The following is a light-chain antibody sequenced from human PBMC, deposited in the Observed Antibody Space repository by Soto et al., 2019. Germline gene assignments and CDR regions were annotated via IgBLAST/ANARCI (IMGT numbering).Light chain of an antibody. V-gene: IGKV1-33*01. J-gene: IGKJ4*01. CDR1: QDIGNY. Sequence: IQMTQSPSSLPASIGDRVTITCQATQDIGNYLNWYQQKSGKAPKVLIYDVSSLATGVPTRFSGSGFGTDFTLTISSLQPEDFATYYCQQYDNLLATFGGGTKVEI. CDR3: QQYDNLLAT. CDR2: DVS.